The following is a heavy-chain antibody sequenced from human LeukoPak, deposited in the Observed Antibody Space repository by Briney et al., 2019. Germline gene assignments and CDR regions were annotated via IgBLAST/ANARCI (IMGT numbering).Heavy chain of an antibody. CDR3: GSLATPGLYFDY. Sequence: SETLSLTCTVSGGSIRRDIYYWSWIRQHPGKGLEWIGYIHHSGSTFYNPSLKSRITISVDTSKYQFSLRLRSVTAADTAVYYCGSLATPGLYFDYWGLGTLVTVSS. J-gene: IGHJ4*02. V-gene: IGHV4-31*03. CDR2: IHHSGST. CDR1: GGSIRRDIYY. D-gene: IGHD6-6*01.